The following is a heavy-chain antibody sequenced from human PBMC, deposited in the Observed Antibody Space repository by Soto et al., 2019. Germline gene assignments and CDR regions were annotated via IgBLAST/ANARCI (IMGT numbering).Heavy chain of an antibody. D-gene: IGHD4-17*01. Sequence: QVQLVESGGGLVQPGGSLRLSCAASGFTFSDYYMSWIRQAPGKGLEWVSYISSSSSYTNYADSVKGRFTISRDNAKNSLYLQMNSLRAEDTAVYYCARVHGDYPYYYYGMDVWGQGTTVTVSS. CDR3: ARVHGDYPYYYYGMDV. V-gene: IGHV3-11*06. CDR2: ISSSSSYT. CDR1: GFTFSDYY. J-gene: IGHJ6*02.